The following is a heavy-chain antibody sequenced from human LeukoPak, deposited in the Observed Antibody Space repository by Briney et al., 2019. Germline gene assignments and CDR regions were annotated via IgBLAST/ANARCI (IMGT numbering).Heavy chain of an antibody. J-gene: IGHJ5*02. CDR3: ARVVDGVYGSWIDP. V-gene: IGHV4-59*01. CDR1: GDSFSSYY. Sequence: SQTLSLTCTVSGDSFSSYYWTWIRQPPGKGLEWKGYVFYSGSTKYNPSPKSRVTISADTSKKQVSLKVSSVTAADTAMYYCARVVDGVYGSWIDPWGQGTLVTVPS. CDR2: VFYSGST. D-gene: IGHD3-10*01.